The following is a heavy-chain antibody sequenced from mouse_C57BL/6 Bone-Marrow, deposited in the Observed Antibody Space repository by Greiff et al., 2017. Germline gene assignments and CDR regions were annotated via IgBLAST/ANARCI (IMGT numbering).Heavy chain of an antibody. CDR3: ARLDYSNYPFDY. CDR2: IHPNSGST. Sequence: QVQLQQPGAELVKPGASVKLSCKASGYTFTSYWMHWVKQRPGQGLEWIGMIHPNSGSTNYNEKFKSKATLTVDKSSSTAYMQLSSLTSEDSAVYYCARLDYSNYPFDYWGQGTTLTVSS. V-gene: IGHV1-64*01. CDR1: GYTFTSYW. D-gene: IGHD2-5*01. J-gene: IGHJ2*01.